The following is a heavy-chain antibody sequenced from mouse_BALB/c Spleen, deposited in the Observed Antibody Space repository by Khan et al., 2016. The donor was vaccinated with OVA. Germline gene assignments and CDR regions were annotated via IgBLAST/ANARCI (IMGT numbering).Heavy chain of an antibody. CDR1: GYTFTSYW. Sequence: DLVKPGASVKLSCKASGYTFTSYWINWMKQRPGQGLEWIGRIGPGSNNAYYSDMIKGKATLNVNTSSNAAYIKLSILSYEDADVYYCAMEYYYGRCCYARDYWGQGTLVTVSA. CDR2: IGPGSNNA. D-gene: IGHD1-1*01. J-gene: IGHJ4*01. CDR3: AMEYYYGRCCYARDY. V-gene: IGHV1S41*01.